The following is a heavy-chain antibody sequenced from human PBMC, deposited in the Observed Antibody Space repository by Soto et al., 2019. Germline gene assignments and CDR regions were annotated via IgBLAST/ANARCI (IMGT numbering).Heavy chain of an antibody. CDR3: ANDSSSYGMDV. CDR1: GFTFDDYA. D-gene: IGHD6-13*01. CDR2: ISWNSGSI. Sequence: EVQLVESGGGLVQPGRSLRLSCAASGFTFDDYAMHWVRQAPGKGLEWVSGISWNSGSIGYADSVKGRFTISRDNAKNSLYLQMNSLRAEDTALYYCANDSSSYGMDVWGQGTTVTVSS. V-gene: IGHV3-9*01. J-gene: IGHJ6*02.